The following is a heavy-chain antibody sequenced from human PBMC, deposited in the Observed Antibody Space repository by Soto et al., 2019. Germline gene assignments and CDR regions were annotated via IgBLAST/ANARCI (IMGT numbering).Heavy chain of an antibody. CDR1: GFTFSSYG. J-gene: IGHJ6*03. D-gene: IGHD3-3*01. CDR2: ISYDGSNK. CDR3: AKDHYDFWSGYSYYYYYMDV. V-gene: IGHV3-30*18. Sequence: GGSLRLSCAASGFTFSSYGMHWVRQAPGKGLEWVAVISYDGSNKYYADSVKGRFTISRDNSKNTLYLQMNSLRAEDTAVYYCAKDHYDFWSGYSYYYYYMDVWGKGTTVTVSS.